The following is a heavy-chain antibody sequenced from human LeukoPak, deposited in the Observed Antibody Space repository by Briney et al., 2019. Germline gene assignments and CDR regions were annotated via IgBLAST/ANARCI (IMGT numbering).Heavy chain of an antibody. J-gene: IGHJ4*02. CDR2: ISSSAYHFI. CDR3: ARDDYGGTRY. V-gene: IGHV3-21*01. Sequence: GGSLRLSCVASGFPFSSHSLSWVRQAPGKGLEWVSSISSSAYHFIYYADSVRGRFTISRDDAKTSLYLQMNSLRADDSAVYYCARDDYGGTRYWGQGTLVTVSS. CDR1: GFPFSSHS. D-gene: IGHD4/OR15-4a*01.